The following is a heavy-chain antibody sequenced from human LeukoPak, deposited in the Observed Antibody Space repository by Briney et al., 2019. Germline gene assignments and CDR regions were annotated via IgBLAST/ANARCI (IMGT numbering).Heavy chain of an antibody. V-gene: IGHV3-23*01. Sequence: GGSLRLSCAASGFTFSTYAMTWVRQAPGKGLEWVSTFSRTAGNTYYADSVKGRFTISRDTSKNTLYVQMNSLRAEDTAVYYCAREKDDSRLGMDVWGQGTTVTVSS. CDR2: FSRTAGNT. CDR3: AREKDDSRLGMDV. D-gene: IGHD2-15*01. J-gene: IGHJ6*02. CDR1: GFTFSTYA.